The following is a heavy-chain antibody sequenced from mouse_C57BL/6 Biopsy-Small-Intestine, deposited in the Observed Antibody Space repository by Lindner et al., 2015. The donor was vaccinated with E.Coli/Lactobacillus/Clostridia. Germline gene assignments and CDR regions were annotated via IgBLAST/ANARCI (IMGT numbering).Heavy chain of an antibody. V-gene: IGHV1-81*01. D-gene: IGHD2-3*01. Sequence: VQLQESGAGLARPGASVKLSCKASGYTFTSYGMSWVKQRTGQGLEWIGEIYPRSGYTYYNEKFKGKATLTADKSSSTAYMQLSSLTSEDSAVYFCARREGYLYWGQGTLVTVSA. CDR1: GYTFTSYG. CDR3: ARREGYLY. CDR2: IYPRSGYT. J-gene: IGHJ3*01.